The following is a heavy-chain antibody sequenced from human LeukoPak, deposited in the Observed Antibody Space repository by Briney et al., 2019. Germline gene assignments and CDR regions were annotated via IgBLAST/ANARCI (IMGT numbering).Heavy chain of an antibody. CDR2: IRYDGSNK. J-gene: IGHJ6*03. D-gene: IGHD3-10*01. V-gene: IGHV3-30*02. CDR1: GFTFSSYG. Sequence: PGGSLRLSCAASGFTFSSYGMHWVRQAPGKGLEWVAFIRYDGSNKYYADSVKGRLTISRDNSKNTLYLQMNSLRAEDTAVYYCASGSGSYRTPYYYMDVWGTGTTVTVSS. CDR3: ASGSGSYRTPYYYMDV.